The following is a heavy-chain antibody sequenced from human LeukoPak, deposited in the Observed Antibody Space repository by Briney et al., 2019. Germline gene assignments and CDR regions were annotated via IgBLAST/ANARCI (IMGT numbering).Heavy chain of an antibody. V-gene: IGHV3-23*01. CDR2: ISGSGGST. CDR1: GFSFDSFA. Sequence: GGSLRLSCAASGFSFDSFAMTWVRQAPGRGLEWVSGISGSGGSTYYADSVKGRFTISRDNFKNTVHLQMNSLRAEDTAVYYCAKDATPYYWGQGTLVTVSS. J-gene: IGHJ4*02. CDR3: AKDATPYY. D-gene: IGHD1-26*01.